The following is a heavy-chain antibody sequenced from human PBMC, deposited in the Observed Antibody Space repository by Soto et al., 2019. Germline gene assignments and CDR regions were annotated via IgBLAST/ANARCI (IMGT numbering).Heavy chain of an antibody. V-gene: IGHV1-69*01. CDR1: GGTFSNYA. D-gene: IGHD6-19*01. J-gene: IGHJ5*02. CDR3: AGEGIGAVERVGGFDH. Sequence: QVQLVQSGAEVKKPGSSVKVSCNASGGTFSNYAISWVRQAPRQGLEWMGGIIPVLGRADYAQKFQGRVTLIADESTSTAYMELSSLTTGDTAVHSGAGEGIGAVERVGGFDHWGQGTLVTVSS. CDR2: IIPVLGRA.